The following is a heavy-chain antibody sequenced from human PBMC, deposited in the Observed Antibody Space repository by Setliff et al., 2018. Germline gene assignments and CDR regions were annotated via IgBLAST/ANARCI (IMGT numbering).Heavy chain of an antibody. CDR1: GFSLTTSGTC. J-gene: IGHJ4*02. D-gene: IGHD1-7*01. Sequence: SGPTLVNPTQTLTLTCTFSGFSLTTSGTCVTWIRQPPGKALEWLARIDWDGDKYYNTSLRTRLTLSKDTSKNQVFLTMTNMDPVDTATYYCVRSRYELPHYYFDYWGQGILVTVSS. CDR3: VRSRYELPHYYFDY. CDR2: IDWDGDK. V-gene: IGHV2-70*11.